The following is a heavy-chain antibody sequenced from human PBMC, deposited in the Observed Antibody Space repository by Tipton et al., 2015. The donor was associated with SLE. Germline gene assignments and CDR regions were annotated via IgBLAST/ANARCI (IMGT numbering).Heavy chain of an antibody. J-gene: IGHJ5*02. CDR1: GPSPSSSTYD. CDR2: TYITGNT. V-gene: IGHV4-39*07. Sequence: TLSLTCTVSGPSPSSSTYDWGWIRQPPGKGLEWIGSTYITGNTHYTPSLQSRVTISVDTSKNQVSLKLNSVTAADTAVYYCARGGIQLWNWFDPWGQGTLVTVSS. D-gene: IGHD5-18*01. CDR3: ARGGIQLWNWFDP.